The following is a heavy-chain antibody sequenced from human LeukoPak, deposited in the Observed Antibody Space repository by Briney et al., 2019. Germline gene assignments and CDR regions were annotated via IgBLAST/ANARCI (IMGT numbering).Heavy chain of an antibody. CDR3: ARLGIAMTVNRVDY. CDR1: GYSISSGYY. V-gene: IGHV4-38-2*01. D-gene: IGHD3-22*01. CDR2: IYHSGST. J-gene: IGHJ4*02. Sequence: KSSETLSLTCAVSGYSISSGYYWGWIRQPPGKGLEWIGSIYHSGSTYYNPSLKSRVTISVDTSKNQFSLKLSSVTAADTAVYYCARLGIAMTVNRVDYWGQGTLVTVSS.